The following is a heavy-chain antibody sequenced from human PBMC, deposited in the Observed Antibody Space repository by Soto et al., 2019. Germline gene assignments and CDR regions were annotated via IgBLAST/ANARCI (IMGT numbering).Heavy chain of an antibody. D-gene: IGHD3-22*01. Sequence: GGSLRLSCAASGFIFSNLWINWVRQAPGKGLEWVGRIRSKANSYATAYAASVKGRFTISRDDSKNTAYLQMNSLKTEDTAEYYCTSLTYYYDSSGYYLSTNFDYWGQGTLVTVSS. J-gene: IGHJ4*02. CDR2: IRSKANSYAT. CDR1: GFIFSNLW. V-gene: IGHV3-73*01. CDR3: TSLTYYYDSSGYYLSTNFDY.